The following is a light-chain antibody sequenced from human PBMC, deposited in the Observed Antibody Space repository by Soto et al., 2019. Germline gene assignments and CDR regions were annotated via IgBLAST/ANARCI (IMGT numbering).Light chain of an antibody. Sequence: EIVMTQSPATLSVSPGDGATLFCRASQSVNNNLAWYQQKPGQAPRLLIYGASARATGAPARFSGSGSGTEFTLTISSLQSEDFAVYYSQQYNNWPRTFGQGTKLEIK. V-gene: IGKV3-15*01. CDR2: GAS. CDR1: QSVNNN. CDR3: QQYNNWPRT. J-gene: IGKJ2*01.